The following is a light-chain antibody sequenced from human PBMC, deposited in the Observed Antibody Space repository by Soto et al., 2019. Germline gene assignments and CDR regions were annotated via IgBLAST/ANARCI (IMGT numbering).Light chain of an antibody. CDR2: DAS. Sequence: DIQMTQSPSTLSASVGDRVTITCRASHSISRWLAWYQQKPGKAPRMLIYDASSLETGVPPRCSGSGSGTDFTLTIGSLQPDDFSAYDGQQYAYYFTWTFDQGTKVEIK. CDR3: QQYAYYFTWT. CDR1: HSISRW. J-gene: IGKJ1*01. V-gene: IGKV1-5*01.